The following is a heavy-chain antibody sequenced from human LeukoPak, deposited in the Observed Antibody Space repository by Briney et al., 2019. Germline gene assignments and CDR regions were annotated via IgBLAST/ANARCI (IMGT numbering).Heavy chain of an antibody. J-gene: IGHJ4*02. CDR3: ARARDCSSTSCYAFDY. V-gene: IGHV3-21*05. CDR1: GFTFSTYS. Sequence: GGSLRLSCAASGFTFSTYSMNWVRQAPGKGLEWVAYISSRSSATYYADSVKGRFTISRDNAKNSLYLQMNSLRAEDTAVYYCARARDCSSTSCYAFDYWGQGTLVTVSS. D-gene: IGHD2-2*01. CDR2: ISSRSSAT.